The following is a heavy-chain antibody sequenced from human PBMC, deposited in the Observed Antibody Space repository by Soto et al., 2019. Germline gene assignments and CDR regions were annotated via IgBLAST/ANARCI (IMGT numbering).Heavy chain of an antibody. D-gene: IGHD1-26*01. CDR3: ASGARGAFDL. CDR2: IHSDGSST. CDR1: GFTFSYYW. J-gene: IGHJ3*01. Sequence: VQLVESGGGLVRPGGSLRLSCAASGFTFSYYWMHWVRQAPGKGLVWVSRIHSDGSSTTYAAFVKGRFIISRDNARNTVALQMTRVRVDDTAVYYCASGARGAFDLWGQGTVVTVSS. V-gene: IGHV3-74*01.